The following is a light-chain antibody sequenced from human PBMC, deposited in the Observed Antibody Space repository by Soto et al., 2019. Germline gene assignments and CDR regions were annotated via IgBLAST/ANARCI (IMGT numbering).Light chain of an antibody. CDR1: SSDVGGYNY. V-gene: IGLV2-8*02. Sequence: QSVLTQPPSASRSPGQSVTISCTGTSSDVGGYNYVSWYQQHPGKAPKLMIYEVSKRPSGVPDRFSGSKSGNTASLTVSGLLAEDEAYYYCSSYAGSNNFVVFGGGTKLTVL. CDR3: SSYAGSNNFVV. J-gene: IGLJ2*01. CDR2: EVS.